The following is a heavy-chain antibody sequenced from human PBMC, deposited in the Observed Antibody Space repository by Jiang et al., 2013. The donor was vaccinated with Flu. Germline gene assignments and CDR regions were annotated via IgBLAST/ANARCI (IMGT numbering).Heavy chain of an antibody. V-gene: IGHV4-39*01. CDR2: IYYRGST. J-gene: IGHJ4*02. CDR3: ARHLIDYGSGEKGFEC. CDR1: GGSINSSDYY. Sequence: GPGLVRPSETLSLTCTVSGGSINSSDYYWTWIRQPPGKGLEWIGSIYYRGSTYYNPSLKSRLTISVDTSKNQFSLKLSSVTAADTAVYFCARHLIDYGSGEKGFECWGQGTLVTVSS. D-gene: IGHD3-10*01.